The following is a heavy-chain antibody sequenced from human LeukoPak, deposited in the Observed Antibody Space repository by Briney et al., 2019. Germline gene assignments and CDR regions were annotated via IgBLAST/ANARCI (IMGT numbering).Heavy chain of an antibody. CDR3: CRGVIISLHFDY. Sequence: ASVKVSCKASGYTFTSYDINWVRQATGQGLEWMGWMNPNSGNTGYAQKFQGRVTMTRNTSISTAYMELSSLRSEDTAVYYCCRGVIISLHFDYWGQGTLVTVSS. D-gene: IGHD3-10*01. J-gene: IGHJ4*02. CDR2: MNPNSGNT. V-gene: IGHV1-8*01. CDR1: GYTFTSYD.